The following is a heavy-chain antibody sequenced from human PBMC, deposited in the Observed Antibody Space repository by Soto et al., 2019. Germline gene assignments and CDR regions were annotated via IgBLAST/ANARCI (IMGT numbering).Heavy chain of an antibody. D-gene: IGHD3-10*01. CDR1: GFTFSSYA. V-gene: IGHV3-30-3*01. Sequence: GGSPRLSCAASGFTFSSYAMHWVRQAPGKGLEWVAVISYDGSNKYYADSVKGRFTISRDNSKNTLYLQMNSLRAEDTAVYYCASEVSMVRGVITLDYWGQGTLVTVSS. CDR3: ASEVSMVRGVITLDY. J-gene: IGHJ4*02. CDR2: ISYDGSNK.